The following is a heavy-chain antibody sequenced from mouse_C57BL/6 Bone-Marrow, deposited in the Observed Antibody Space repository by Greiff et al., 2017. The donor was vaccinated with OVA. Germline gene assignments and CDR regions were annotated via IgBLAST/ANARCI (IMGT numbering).Heavy chain of an antibody. CDR2: IRSKSNNYAT. D-gene: IGHD2-10*02. V-gene: IGHV10-1*01. Sequence: EVKLQESGGGLVQPKGSLKLSCAASGFSFNTYAMNWVRQAPGKGLEWVARIRSKSNNYATYYADSVKDRFTISRDDSESMLYLQMNNLKTEDTAMYYCVRRGYGNPFAYWGQGTLVTVSA. CDR3: VRRGYGNPFAY. CDR1: GFSFNTYA. J-gene: IGHJ3*01.